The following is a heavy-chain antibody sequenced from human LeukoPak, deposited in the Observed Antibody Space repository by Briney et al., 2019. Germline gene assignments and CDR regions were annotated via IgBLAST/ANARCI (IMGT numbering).Heavy chain of an antibody. CDR2: INEDGSTT. V-gene: IGHV3-74*01. CDR1: GFTFSSNW. CDR3: VRDLGGRSGH. Sequence: PGGSLRLSCAASGFTFSSNWMHWVRQARGKGLVWVSRINEDGSTTNYADFVKGRSTIFRDNAKNTLYLQMNSLRAEDTAVYYCVRDLGGRSGHWGQGTLVTVSS. D-gene: IGHD1-26*01. J-gene: IGHJ4*02.